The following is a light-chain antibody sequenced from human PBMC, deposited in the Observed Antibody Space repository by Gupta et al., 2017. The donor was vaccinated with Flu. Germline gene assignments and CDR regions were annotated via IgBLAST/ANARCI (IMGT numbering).Light chain of an antibody. CDR3: QGCDRNNDPCWV. Sequence: SYDLTQPPSVSVAPGQTARITCQADGIVSPSVHWYQQKPGQAPLLVVYDNSDRHSGIPDRFSGSNSGDTATLTINRVEAGDEADYYCQGCDRNNDPCWVFGGGTMLTVL. V-gene: IGLV3-21*02. J-gene: IGLJ3*02. CDR2: DNS. CDR1: GIVSPS.